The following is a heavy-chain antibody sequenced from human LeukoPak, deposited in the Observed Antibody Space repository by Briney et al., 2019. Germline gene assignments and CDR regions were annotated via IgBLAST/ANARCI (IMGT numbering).Heavy chain of an antibody. J-gene: IGHJ4*02. CDR2: ITGSGPYM. CDR1: GFTFSTFA. V-gene: IGHV3-21*06. Sequence: PGGSLRPSCAASGFTFSTFAMHWVRLSPGKGLEWVSSITGSGPYMLYADSVKHRFTISRDNTKNLLYLEMNSLRAEDTATYFCVRDVGAVRGEVYFDYWGQGTLVTVSS. D-gene: IGHD3-10*01. CDR3: VRDVGAVRGEVYFDY.